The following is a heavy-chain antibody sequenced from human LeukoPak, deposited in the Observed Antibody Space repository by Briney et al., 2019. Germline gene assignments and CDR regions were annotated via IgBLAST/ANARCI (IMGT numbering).Heavy chain of an antibody. CDR3: ARGPLVRFLEWPTHHYFDY. V-gene: IGHV4-59*01. CDR2: IYYSGST. CDR1: GGSISSYY. J-gene: IGHJ4*02. Sequence: SESLSLTCTVSGGSISSYYWSWIRQPPGKGLEWIGYIYYSGSTNYNPSLKSRVTISVGTSKNQFSLKLSSVTAADTAVYYCARGPLVRFLEWPTHHYFDYWGQGTLVTVSS. D-gene: IGHD3-3*01.